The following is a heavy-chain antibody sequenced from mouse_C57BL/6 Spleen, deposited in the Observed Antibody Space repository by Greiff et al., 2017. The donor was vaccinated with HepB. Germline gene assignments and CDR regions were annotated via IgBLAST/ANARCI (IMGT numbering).Heavy chain of an antibody. CDR2: INPSSGYT. CDR3: SRAYGNYDAMDY. D-gene: IGHD2-1*01. V-gene: IGHV1-4*01. Sequence: VQLQQSGAELARPGASVKMSCKASGYTFTSYTMHWVKQRPGQGLEWIGYINPSSGYTKYNQKFKDKATLTADKSSSTAYMQLSSLTSEDSAVYYCSRAYGNYDAMDYWGKGTSVTVSS. CDR1: GYTFTSYT. J-gene: IGHJ4*01.